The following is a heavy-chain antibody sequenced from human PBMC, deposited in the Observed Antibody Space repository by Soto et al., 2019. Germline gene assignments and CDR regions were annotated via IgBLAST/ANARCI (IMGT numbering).Heavy chain of an antibody. CDR1: GYMFTNNG. V-gene: IGHV1-18*01. D-gene: IGHD2-8*01. CDR3: ARDQAYGMDV. Sequence: QLVQSGAEVKKPGASMKVSCKASGYMFTNNGITWVRQAPGQGLEWMGWISAYNGDTNYAQKLQGRVTMTTDTSTTTAYMELRSLRYDDTAVYYCARDQAYGMDVWGQGTKVTVSS. CDR2: ISAYNGDT. J-gene: IGHJ6*02.